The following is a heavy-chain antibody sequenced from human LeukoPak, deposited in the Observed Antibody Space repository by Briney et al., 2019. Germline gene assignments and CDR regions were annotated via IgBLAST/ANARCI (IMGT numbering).Heavy chain of an antibody. CDR2: VNSDGSSI. D-gene: IGHD3-16*01. J-gene: IGHJ5*02. CDR1: GFTFSSYW. V-gene: IGHV3-74*01. Sequence: GGSLRLSCAASGFTFSSYWMHWVRQAPGKGLVWVSRVNSDGSSIAYADSVKGRFTISRDNAKNTLYLQMNSLRAEDTAVYYCARASTFGINWFDPWGQGTLVTVSS. CDR3: ARASTFGINWFDP.